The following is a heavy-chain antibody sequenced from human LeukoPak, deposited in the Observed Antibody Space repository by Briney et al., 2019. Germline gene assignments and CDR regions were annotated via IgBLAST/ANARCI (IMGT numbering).Heavy chain of an antibody. V-gene: IGHV3-30*18. CDR1: GFTFSSYG. Sequence: GGSLRLSCAGSGFTFSSYGMQWVRQAPGKGLEGVGVISYDGSNQYYADSVKGRFTISRDNPKNTPYLQMNSLRAEDTAVYYCAKDMYSRFKLFDYWGQGTLVTVSS. CDR2: ISYDGSNQ. J-gene: IGHJ4*02. CDR3: AKDMYSRFKLFDY. D-gene: IGHD6-6*01.